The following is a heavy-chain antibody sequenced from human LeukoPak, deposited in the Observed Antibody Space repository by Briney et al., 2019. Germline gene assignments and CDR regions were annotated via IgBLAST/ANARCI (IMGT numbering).Heavy chain of an antibody. D-gene: IGHD2-21*02. CDR3: ARTYCGGDCYYSYFDY. CDR2: IYPDDSDT. V-gene: IGHV5-51*01. J-gene: IGHJ4*02. CDR1: GYSFTTYW. Sequence: GESLKISCKGSGYSFTTYWIGWVRQMPGKGLEWMGIIYPDDSDTRYSPSFQGQVTISADKSISTAYLQWSSLKASDTAMYSCARTYCGGDCYYSYFDYWGQGTLVTVSS.